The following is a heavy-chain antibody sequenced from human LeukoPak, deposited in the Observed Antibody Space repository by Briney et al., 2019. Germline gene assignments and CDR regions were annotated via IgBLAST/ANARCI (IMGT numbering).Heavy chain of an antibody. D-gene: IGHD6-13*01. CDR2: INHSGST. V-gene: IGHV4-34*01. Sequence: SETLSLTCAVYGGSFSGYYWSWIRQPPGKGLGWIGEINHSGSTNYNPSLKSRVTISVDTSKNQFSLKLSSVTAADTAVYYCARDVAAAGYFDYWGQGTLVTVSS. CDR1: GGSFSGYY. J-gene: IGHJ4*02. CDR3: ARDVAAAGYFDY.